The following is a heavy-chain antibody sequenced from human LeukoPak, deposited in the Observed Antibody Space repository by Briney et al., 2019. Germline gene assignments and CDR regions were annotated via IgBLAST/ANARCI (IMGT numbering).Heavy chain of an antibody. CDR3: AKSGDVTSMRFGELK. V-gene: IGHV3-23*01. CDR1: GFTFSTYG. D-gene: IGHD2-8*02. CDR2: IRGSGDNT. Sequence: GESLSLSCGASGFTFSTYGMSWVRQAPGKGLEWVSAIRGSGDNTYYADSVWGRVTISSHSSSNTLYLQMNSLRADDTAVYYCAKSGDVTSMRFGELKWRQRTQVTVSS. J-gene: IGHJ4*02.